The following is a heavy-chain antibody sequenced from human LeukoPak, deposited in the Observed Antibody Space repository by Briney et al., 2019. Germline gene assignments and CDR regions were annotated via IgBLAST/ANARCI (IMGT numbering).Heavy chain of an antibody. J-gene: IGHJ4*02. D-gene: IGHD1-20*01. CDR1: GYSISSGYY. V-gene: IGHV4-38-2*02. CDR3: ARHNWNDLHFDC. CDR2: IYYSGST. Sequence: SETLSLTCTVSGYSISSGYYWGWIRQPPGKGLEWIGSIYYSGSTYDNPALKSRVTISVDTSKNQFSLKLNSVTAADTAVYYCARHNWNDLHFDCRGQGTLVTVSS.